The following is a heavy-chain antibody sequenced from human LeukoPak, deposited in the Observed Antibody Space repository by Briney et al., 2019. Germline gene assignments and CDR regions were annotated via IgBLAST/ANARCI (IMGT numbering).Heavy chain of an antibody. CDR2: ISGSGGST. J-gene: IGHJ6*02. CDR3: ARFRWGDYYYYGVDV. D-gene: IGHD3-16*01. Sequence: GGSLRLSCATSGFTFSSYALNWVRQAPGQGLEWVSAISGSGGSTYYADSVEGRFTISRDTSNNVVYLQLNSLRAEDTAIYYCARFRWGDYYYYGVDVWGQGTTVTVSS. CDR1: GFTFSSYA. V-gene: IGHV3-23*01.